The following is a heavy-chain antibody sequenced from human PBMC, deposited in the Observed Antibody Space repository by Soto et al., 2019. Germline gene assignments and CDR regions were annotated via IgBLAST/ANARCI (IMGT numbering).Heavy chain of an antibody. CDR3: ARAPKGGRQYFDL. CDR1: GFTFSSYS. D-gene: IGHD2-15*01. Sequence: EVQLVESGGGLVQPGGSLRLSCAASGFTFSSYSMNWVRQAPGKGLEWVSYISSSSSTIYYADSVKGRFTISRDNAKTSLYLQMNSLRAEDTAVYYCARAPKGGRQYFDLWGRGTLVTVSS. J-gene: IGHJ2*01. V-gene: IGHV3-48*01. CDR2: ISSSSSTI.